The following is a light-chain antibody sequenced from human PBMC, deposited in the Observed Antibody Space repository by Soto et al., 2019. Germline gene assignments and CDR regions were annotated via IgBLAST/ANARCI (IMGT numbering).Light chain of an antibody. CDR2: AAS. V-gene: IGKV1-9*01. J-gene: IGKJ4*01. CDR1: QGISSY. CDR3: QQLNSYPLT. Sequence: DIQLTQSPSFLSASVGDRVTITCRACQGISSYLAWYQQQPGKAPKLLIYAASTLQSGVPSRLSGSGSGTEFTLTISSLQPEDFATYFCQQLNSYPLTFGGGTKVEIK.